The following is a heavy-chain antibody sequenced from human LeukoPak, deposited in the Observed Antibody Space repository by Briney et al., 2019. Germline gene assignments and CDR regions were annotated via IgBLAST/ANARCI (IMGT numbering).Heavy chain of an antibody. Sequence: SETLSLTCAVSGGSISSSNWWSWVRQPPGKGLEWIGEIYHSGSTNYNPSLKSRVTISVDTSKNQFSLKLSSVTAADTAVYYCASFYCSGGSCYQYFSYYYMDVWGKGTTVTISS. V-gene: IGHV4-4*02. CDR3: ASFYCSGGSCYQYFSYYYMDV. CDR1: GGSISSSNW. J-gene: IGHJ6*03. CDR2: IYHSGST. D-gene: IGHD2-15*01.